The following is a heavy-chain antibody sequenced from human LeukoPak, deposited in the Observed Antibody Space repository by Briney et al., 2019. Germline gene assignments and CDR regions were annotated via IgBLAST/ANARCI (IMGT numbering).Heavy chain of an antibody. V-gene: IGHV4-61*02. Sequence: PSQTLSLTCTVSGGSISSGSYYWSWIRQPAGKGLEWIGRIYTSGSTNYNPSLKSRVTISVDTSKNQFSLKVSSVTAADTAVYYCARVFGSGSQAYFYYMDVWGKGTTVTISS. CDR1: GGSISSGSYY. D-gene: IGHD3-10*01. CDR2: IYTSGST. CDR3: ARVFGSGSQAYFYYMDV. J-gene: IGHJ6*03.